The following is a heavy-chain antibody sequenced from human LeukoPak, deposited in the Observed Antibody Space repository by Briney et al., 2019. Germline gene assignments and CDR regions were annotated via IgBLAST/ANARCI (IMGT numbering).Heavy chain of an antibody. J-gene: IGHJ3*02. CDR1: GFTFSSYS. V-gene: IGHV3-7*01. CDR3: ASLKIRRIGNAFDI. CDR2: IKQDGTAK. D-gene: IGHD1-1*01. Sequence: PGGSLRLSCAASGFTFSSYSMNWVRQAPGKGLEWVANIKQDGTAKYYADSVQGRFTMSRDNAKNSLFLQMNSLRPEDTALYYCASLKIRRIGNAFDIWGQGTMVTVSS.